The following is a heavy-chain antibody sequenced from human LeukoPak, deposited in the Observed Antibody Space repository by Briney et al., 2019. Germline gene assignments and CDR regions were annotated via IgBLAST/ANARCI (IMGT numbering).Heavy chain of an antibody. D-gene: IGHD6-19*01. V-gene: IGHV4-4*02. CDR2: IHHSGST. CDR3: ARKIAVAPYDFDY. J-gene: IGHJ4*02. CDR1: GGSISTTNW. Sequence: ASETLSLTCAVSGGSISTTNWRSWVRLPPGKGLEWIGEIHHSGSTNSDPSLKSRVTISVDKSKNQFSLKLSSVTAADTAVYYCARKIAVAPYDFDYRGQGTLVTVSS.